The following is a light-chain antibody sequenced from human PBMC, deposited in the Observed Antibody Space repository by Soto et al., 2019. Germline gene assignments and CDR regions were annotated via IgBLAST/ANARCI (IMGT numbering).Light chain of an antibody. J-gene: IGKJ4*01. CDR3: QQYDSYPFT. CDR2: KAS. V-gene: IGKV1-5*03. Sequence: DIQMTQSPSTLSASEGDRVTITCRASQSMNNWLAWYQQKPGKAPKLLISKASNLKSGVPSRFSGTGSGTEFTLTISSLQPDDFASYYCQQYDSYPFTFGGGTKVEI. CDR1: QSMNNW.